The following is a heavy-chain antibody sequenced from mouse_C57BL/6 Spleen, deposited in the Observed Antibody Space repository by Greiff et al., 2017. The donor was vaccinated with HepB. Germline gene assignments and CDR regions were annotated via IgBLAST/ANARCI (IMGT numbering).Heavy chain of an antibody. CDR1: GYTFTSYW. V-gene: IGHV1-64*01. CDR2: IHPNSGST. D-gene: IGHD2-2*01. CDR3: ARRRYGYDGYAMDY. J-gene: IGHJ4*01. Sequence: VQLQQPGAELVKPGASVKLSCKASGYTFTSYWMHWVKQRPGQGLEWIGMIHPNSGSTNYTEKFKSKATLTVDKSSSTAYMQLSSLTSEDSAVYYCARRRYGYDGYAMDYWGQGTSVTVSS.